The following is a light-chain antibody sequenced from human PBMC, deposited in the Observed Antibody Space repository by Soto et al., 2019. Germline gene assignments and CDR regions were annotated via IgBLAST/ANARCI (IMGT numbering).Light chain of an antibody. CDR3: SSHSSSSAYYV. Sequence: QSALTQPASVSGSPGQSITISCTGTSSDIGYYDYVSWYQHHSGKAPKLIIYEVNNRPSGVSNRFSGSKSVNTASLTISGLQAEDEADYYCSSHSSSSAYYVLGTGTKLTVL. J-gene: IGLJ1*01. V-gene: IGLV2-14*01. CDR1: SSDIGYYDY. CDR2: EVN.